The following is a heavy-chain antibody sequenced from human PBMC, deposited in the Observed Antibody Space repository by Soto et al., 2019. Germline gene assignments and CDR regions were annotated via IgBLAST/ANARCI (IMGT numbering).Heavy chain of an antibody. J-gene: IGHJ6*02. D-gene: IGHD3-16*01. CDR2: IKSKTDGGTT. CDR1: GFTFNNAW. V-gene: IGHV3-15*01. Sequence: GGSLRLSCAASGFTFNNAWMSWVRQAPGKGLEWVGRIKSKTDGGTTDYATPVKGRFSISRDDSKNTLYLQLNSLKTEDTAVYYCTTSSGGGSDYYYGMDVWGQGTTVTVSS. CDR3: TTSSGGGSDYYYGMDV.